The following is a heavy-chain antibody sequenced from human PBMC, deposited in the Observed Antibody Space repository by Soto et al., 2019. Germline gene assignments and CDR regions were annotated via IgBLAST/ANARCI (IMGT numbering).Heavy chain of an antibody. D-gene: IGHD6-19*01. CDR2: IKQDGSEK. J-gene: IGHJ6*02. CDR3: ARDGPFISVAAPAHYYGMDV. V-gene: IGHV3-7*03. Sequence: HPGGSLRLSCAASAFTFSSYWMSWVRQAPGKGLEWVANIKQDGSEKYYVDSVKGRFTISRDNAKKSLYLQMDSLRAEDTAVYYCARDGPFISVAAPAHYYGMDVWGQGTTVTVSS. CDR1: AFTFSSYW.